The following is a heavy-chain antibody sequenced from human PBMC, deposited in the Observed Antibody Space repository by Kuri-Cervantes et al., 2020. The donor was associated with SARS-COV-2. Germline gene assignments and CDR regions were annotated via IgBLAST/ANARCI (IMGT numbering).Heavy chain of an antibody. D-gene: IGHD1-26*01. CDR2: IYYSGST. CDR1: GGSISSYY. J-gene: IGHJ4*02. Sequence: SETLSLTCTVSGGSISSYYWSWIRQPPGKGLEWIGSIYYSGSTYYNPSLKSRVTISVDTSKNQFSLKLSSVTAADTAVYYCARGRGRGVDYWGQGTLVTVSS. CDR3: ARGRGRGVDY. V-gene: IGHV4-59*12.